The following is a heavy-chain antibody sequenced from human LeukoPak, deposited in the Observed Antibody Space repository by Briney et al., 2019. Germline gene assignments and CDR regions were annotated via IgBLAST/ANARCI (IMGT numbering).Heavy chain of an antibody. J-gene: IGHJ5*02. CDR2: IYYSGST. D-gene: IGHD2-2*01. CDR3: ASGGYCSSITCYPNWFDP. Sequence: PSETLSLTCTVSGGSISSYYWSWIRQPPGKGLEWIGYIYYSGSTNYNPSLKSRVTISVDTSKNQFSLKLSSVTAADTAVYYCASGGYCSSITCYPNWFDPWGQGTLVTVSS. V-gene: IGHV4-59*08. CDR1: GGSISSYY.